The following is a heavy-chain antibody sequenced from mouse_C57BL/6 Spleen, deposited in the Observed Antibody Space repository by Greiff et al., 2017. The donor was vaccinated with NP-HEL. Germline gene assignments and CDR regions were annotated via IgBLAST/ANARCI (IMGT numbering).Heavy chain of an antibody. CDR2: FYPGSGRI. Sequence: VQLQQSGAELVKSGASVKLSCKASGYTFTEYTIHWVKQRSGQGLERIGWFYPGSGRIKYNEKFKDKATLTAAKSASTVYMELSGLTSEESPVYFCARHEERINYGSIKGYAMDYWGKGTSVTVSS. CDR1: GYTFTEYT. CDR3: ARHEERINYGSIKGYAMDY. D-gene: IGHD1-1*01. J-gene: IGHJ4*01. V-gene: IGHV1-62-2*01.